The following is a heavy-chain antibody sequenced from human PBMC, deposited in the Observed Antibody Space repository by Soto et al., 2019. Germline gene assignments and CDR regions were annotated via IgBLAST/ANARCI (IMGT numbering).Heavy chain of an antibody. Sequence: QLQLQESGSGLVKPSQTLSLTCAVSGGSSSSGGYSWSWIRQPPGKGLEWIGYIYHSGSSYSNPSLRSRVTISVDRSKNQFSLKLSSVAAADTAVYYCARACGLGAVAADYWGQGTLVTVSS. CDR2: IYHSGSS. D-gene: IGHD6-19*01. V-gene: IGHV4-30-2*01. CDR3: ARACGLGAVAADY. J-gene: IGHJ4*02. CDR1: GGSSSSGGYS.